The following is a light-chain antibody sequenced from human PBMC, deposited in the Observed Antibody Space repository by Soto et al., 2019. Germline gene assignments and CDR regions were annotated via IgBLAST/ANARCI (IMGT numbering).Light chain of an antibody. Sequence: AIQMTQSPSSLSASVGDRVTITCRASQGIRNDLAWYQQKPGKAPNLLIYDASTLMSGVQSRFSGSGSGTEFTLTISSLQPGDFATYYCQQSETYPLTFGQGTRLEI. J-gene: IGKJ5*01. CDR3: QQSETYPLT. V-gene: IGKV1-13*02. CDR1: QGIRND. CDR2: DAS.